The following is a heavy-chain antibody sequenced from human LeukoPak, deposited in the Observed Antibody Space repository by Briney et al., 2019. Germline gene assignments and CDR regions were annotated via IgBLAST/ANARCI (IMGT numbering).Heavy chain of an antibody. V-gene: IGHV3-53*01. CDR1: GFVFSSNY. Sequence: GGSLRLSCAASGFVFSSNYMTWVRQAPGKGLEWVSVIFSGGSTYYADSVKGRVTISRDNSKNTLYLQMNNLRGEDTAVYYCARVGPTRSDFDYWGQGTLATVSS. CDR3: ARVGPTRSDFDY. CDR2: IFSGGST. D-gene: IGHD1-26*01. J-gene: IGHJ4*02.